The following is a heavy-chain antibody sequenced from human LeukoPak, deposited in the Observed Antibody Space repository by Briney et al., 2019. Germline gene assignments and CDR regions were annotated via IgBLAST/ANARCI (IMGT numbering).Heavy chain of an antibody. CDR2: ISSSGSTI. Sequence: GGSLRLSCAASGFTFSSYEMNWVRQAPGKGLEWVSYISSSGSTIYYADSVKGRFTISRDNAKNSLYLQMNSLRAKDTAVYYCASGGASYGDYPPSYYYYGMDVWGKGTTVTVSS. J-gene: IGHJ6*04. CDR3: ASGGASYGDYPPSYYYYGMDV. CDR1: GFTFSSYE. V-gene: IGHV3-48*03. D-gene: IGHD4-17*01.